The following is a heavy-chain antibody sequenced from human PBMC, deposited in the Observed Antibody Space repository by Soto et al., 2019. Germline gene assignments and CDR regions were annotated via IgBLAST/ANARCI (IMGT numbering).Heavy chain of an antibody. CDR2: ISGSGGST. CDR3: AKDRVLDFRLSPAQGWNNWFDP. J-gene: IGHJ5*02. V-gene: IGHV3-23*01. Sequence: GGSLRLSCAASGFTFSSYAMSWVRQAPGKGLEWVSAISGSGGSTYYADSVKGRFTISRDNSKNTLYLQMNSLRAEDTAVYYCAKDRVLDFRLSPAQGWNNWFDPWGQGTLVTVSS. CDR1: GFTFSSYA. D-gene: IGHD3-3*01.